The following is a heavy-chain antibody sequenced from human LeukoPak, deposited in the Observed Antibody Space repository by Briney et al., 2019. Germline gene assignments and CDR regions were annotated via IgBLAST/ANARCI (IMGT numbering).Heavy chain of an antibody. J-gene: IGHJ5*01. CDR2: IYYSGST. Sequence: SETLSLTCPVSGGSLSSYYWSWIRQPPGKGLEWIGYIYYSGSTNYNPSLKSRVTISVDTSKNQFSLKLSSVTADEAAEYYAGMVLAVEGLGDAFWSWGTVTIVTSW. V-gene: IGHV4-59*01. CDR1: GGSLSSYY. CDR3: GMVLAVEGLGDAFWSWGTVTIVTS. D-gene: IGHD3-3*02.